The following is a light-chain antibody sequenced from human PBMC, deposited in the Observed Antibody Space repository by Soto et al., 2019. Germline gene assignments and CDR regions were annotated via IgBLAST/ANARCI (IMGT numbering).Light chain of an antibody. J-gene: IGKJ1*01. CDR2: KAS. V-gene: IGKV1-5*03. Sequence: DIQMTQSPSTLSASVGDRVTITGQPSPIISSWWAWYQQKPGKAPKLLIYKASSLESGVPSRFSGSGSGKEFPLTISSLQPDDFATYYCQQYNTYSWTFGQGTNVEIK. CDR3: QQYNTYSWT. CDR1: PIISSW.